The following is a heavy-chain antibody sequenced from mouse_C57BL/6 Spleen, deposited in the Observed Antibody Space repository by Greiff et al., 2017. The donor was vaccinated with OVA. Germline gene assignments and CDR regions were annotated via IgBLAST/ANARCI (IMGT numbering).Heavy chain of an antibody. CDR3: ARNGGRLDY. V-gene: IGHV1-82*01. CDR1: GYAFSSSW. CDR2: LSPGDGDT. D-gene: IGHD3-3*01. Sequence: VQLQQSGPELVKPGASVKFSCKASGYAFSSSWMNWVKQRPGKGLEWIGRLSPGDGDTNYNGKFKGKAPLTADKSSITAYMHRSSLTSEDSAVYVWARNGGRLDYWGQGTTLTVST. J-gene: IGHJ2*01.